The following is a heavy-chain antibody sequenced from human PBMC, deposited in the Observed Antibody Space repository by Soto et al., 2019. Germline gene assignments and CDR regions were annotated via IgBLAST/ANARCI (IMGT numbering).Heavy chain of an antibody. V-gene: IGHV4-59*08. J-gene: IGHJ4*02. CDR1: GGSMRSYY. Sequence: QVQLQESGPGLVKPSETLSLTCTVSGGSMRSYYWSWIRQSPGKGLECIGYIYYSGSTNYNPSLKSLVPISVDTSKNQFSLILRSVTAADTAVYYCARLPPLSAADTSLFDYWGEGTLVTVSS. CDR3: ARLPPLSAADTSLFDY. D-gene: IGHD6-13*01. CDR2: IYYSGST.